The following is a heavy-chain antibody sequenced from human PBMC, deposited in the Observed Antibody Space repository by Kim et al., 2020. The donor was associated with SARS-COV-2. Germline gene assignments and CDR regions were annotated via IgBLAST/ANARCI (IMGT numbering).Heavy chain of an antibody. CDR1: GYTFTSYY. CDR2: INPSGGST. J-gene: IGHJ6*02. V-gene: IGHV1-46*01. Sequence: ASVKVSCKASGYTFTSYYMHWVRQAPGQGLEWMGIINPSGGSTSYAQKFQGRVTMTRDTSTSTVYMELSSLRSEDTAVYYCARDTTVTTRGYYYYGMDVWGQGTTVTVSS. CDR3: ARDTTVTTRGYYYYGMDV. D-gene: IGHD4-4*01.